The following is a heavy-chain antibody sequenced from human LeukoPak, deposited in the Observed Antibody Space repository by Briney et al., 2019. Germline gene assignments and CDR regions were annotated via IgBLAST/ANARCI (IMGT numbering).Heavy chain of an antibody. Sequence: SETLSLTCTVSGGSIRSSYYYWGWIRQPPGKGLEWIGSIYDSGSTYYNPSLKSRVTISVDTSKNHFSLKLSSVTAADTAVYYCARMSGRESSGYYLDYWGQGTLVTVSS. V-gene: IGHV4-39*07. CDR1: GGSIRSSYYY. CDR3: ARMSGRESSGYYLDY. D-gene: IGHD3-22*01. CDR2: IYDSGST. J-gene: IGHJ4*02.